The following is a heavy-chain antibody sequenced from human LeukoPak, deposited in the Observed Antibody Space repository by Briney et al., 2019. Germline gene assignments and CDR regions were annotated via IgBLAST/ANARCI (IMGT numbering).Heavy chain of an antibody. CDR1: GYTFTGYY. D-gene: IGHD6-19*01. J-gene: IGHJ1*01. Sequence: ASVKVSCKASGYTFTGYYMHWVRQAPGQGLEWMGWINPNSGGTNYAQKFQGRVTMTRDTSISTAYMELRSLRSDDTAVYYCARDLQWLVPGYFQHWGQGTLVTVSS. CDR2: INPNSGGT. CDR3: ARDLQWLVPGYFQH. V-gene: IGHV1-2*02.